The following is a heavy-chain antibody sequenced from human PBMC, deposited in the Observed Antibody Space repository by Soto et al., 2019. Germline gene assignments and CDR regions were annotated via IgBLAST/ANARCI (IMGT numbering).Heavy chain of an antibody. CDR1: GYTFTDDY. Sequence: ASVKVSCKASGYTFTDDYIHWVRQAPGQGLEWMGWIYPNSGGTTYAQKFQGRVTLTRDTSISTAYMELSRLRSDDTAMYYCARGMSFGGYPRDVGGRGTSDT. V-gene: IGHV1-2*02. CDR2: IYPNSGGT. D-gene: IGHD3-16*01. J-gene: IGHJ6*03. CDR3: ARGMSFGGYPRDV.